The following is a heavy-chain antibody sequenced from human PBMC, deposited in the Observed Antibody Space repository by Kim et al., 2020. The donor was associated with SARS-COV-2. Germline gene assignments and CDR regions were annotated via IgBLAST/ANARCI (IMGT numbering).Heavy chain of an antibody. CDR3: ARGGTYNILAGYYRAFDY. CDR2: ISPDNGKT. CDR1: GYTFSNYG. J-gene: IGHJ4*02. D-gene: IGHD3-9*01. Sequence: ASVKVSCKASGYTFSNYGITWVRQAPGQGLEWMGWISPDNGKTNYVQRIQGRVTMTAEASTTAYMELRSLRSDDTAVYYCARGGTYNILAGYYRAFDYWGQGTLVTVSS. V-gene: IGHV1-18*01.